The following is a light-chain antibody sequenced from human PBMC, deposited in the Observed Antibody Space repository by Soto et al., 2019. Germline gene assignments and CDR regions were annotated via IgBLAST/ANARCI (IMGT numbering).Light chain of an antibody. CDR3: QQYENLPT. J-gene: IGKJ5*01. V-gene: IGKV1-33*01. Sequence: DIPMTQSPSSLSASVGDRVTITCRASQGISNNLAWYQQKPGKVPKLLIYDASNLEAGVPSRFRGSGSGTDFTFTISRLQPEDIATYYCQQYENLPTFGQGTRLEIK. CDR1: QGISNN. CDR2: DAS.